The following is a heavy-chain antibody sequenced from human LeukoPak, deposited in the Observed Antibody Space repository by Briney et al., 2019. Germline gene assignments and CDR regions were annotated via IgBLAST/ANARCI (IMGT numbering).Heavy chain of an antibody. CDR3: ARGPEWTGVGTRYYYDMDV. J-gene: IGHJ6*02. CDR2: ISEDGSNK. CDR1: GFTFSSYA. Sequence: PGGSLRLSCAASGFTFSSYAMHWVRQAPGKGLEWPAVISEDGSNKYYADSVKGRFTISRDNSKNTLYLQMNSLRAEDTAVYYCARGPEWTGVGTRYYYDMDVWGQGTTVTVS. V-gene: IGHV3-30*04. D-gene: IGHD3-3*01.